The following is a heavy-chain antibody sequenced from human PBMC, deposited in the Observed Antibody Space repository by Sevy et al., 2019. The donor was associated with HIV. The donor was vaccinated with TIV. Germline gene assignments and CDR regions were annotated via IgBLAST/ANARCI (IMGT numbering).Heavy chain of an antibody. Sequence: GGSLRLSCVASGFTFSRYEVNWVRLAPEKGLQWISYIRTGGATIYYSDSLKGRFTISRDNAKNSVHLQMNSLRAEDTALYYCATSRRDDYNYFFDYWGQGTLVTVSS. CDR3: ATSRRDDYNYFFDY. CDR2: IRTGGATI. V-gene: IGHV3-48*03. J-gene: IGHJ4*02. CDR1: GFTFSRYE. D-gene: IGHD4-4*01.